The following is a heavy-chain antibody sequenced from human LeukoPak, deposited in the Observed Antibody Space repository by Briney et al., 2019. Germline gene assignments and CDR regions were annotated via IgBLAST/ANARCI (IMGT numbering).Heavy chain of an antibody. Sequence: SETLSLTCAVYGGSFSGYYWSWIRQPPGKGLEWIGEINHSGSTNYNPSLKSRVTISVDTSKNQFSLKLSSVTAADTAVYYCARWVIYSEADYCMDVWGKGTTVTVSS. CDR1: GGSFSGYY. CDR2: INHSGST. J-gene: IGHJ6*04. D-gene: IGHD3-22*01. CDR3: ARWVIYSEADYCMDV. V-gene: IGHV4-34*01.